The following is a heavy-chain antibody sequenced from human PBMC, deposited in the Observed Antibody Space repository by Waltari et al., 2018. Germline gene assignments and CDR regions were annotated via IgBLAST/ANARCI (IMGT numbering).Heavy chain of an antibody. D-gene: IGHD6-19*01. CDR3: ASGRRAVAGNPNFDY. CDR2: MNPNSGNT. J-gene: IGHJ4*02. V-gene: IGHV1-8*01. CDR1: GSTFPSYD. Sequence: QVQLVQSGAEVKKPGASVKVSCKASGSTFPSYDINWVRQATGQGLEWMGWMNPNSGNTGYAQKFQGRVTMTRNTSISTAYMELSSLRSEDTAVYYCASGRRAVAGNPNFDYWGQGTLVTVSS.